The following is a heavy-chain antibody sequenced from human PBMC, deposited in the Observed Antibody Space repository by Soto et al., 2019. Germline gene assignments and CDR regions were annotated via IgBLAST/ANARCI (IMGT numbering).Heavy chain of an antibody. V-gene: IGHV1-3*05. D-gene: IGHD3-10*01. CDR1: GYTFTSYA. CDR3: ARDGDYYGSGSIDY. Sequence: QVQLVQSGAEEKKPGASVKVSCKASGYTFTSYAMHWVRQAPGQRLEWMGWINAGNGNTKYSQKFQGRVTITRDTAASTAYMELSSLRSEDTAVYYCARDGDYYGSGSIDYWGQGTLVTVSS. CDR2: INAGNGNT. J-gene: IGHJ4*02.